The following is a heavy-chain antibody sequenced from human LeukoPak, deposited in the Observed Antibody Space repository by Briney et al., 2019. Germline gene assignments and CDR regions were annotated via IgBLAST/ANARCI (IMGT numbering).Heavy chain of an antibody. CDR1: GYSFTNYW. CDR3: ARRWYCSSTSCPNYNWFDP. D-gene: IGHD2-2*01. Sequence: GESLKNSFKGSGYSFTNYWIGWVRQMPGKGLEWKGIIYPGDSDTRYSPSFQGQVTTSADKSISTAYLQWSSLKASDTAMYYCARRWYCSSTSCPNYNWFDPWGQGTLVTVSS. V-gene: IGHV5-51*01. J-gene: IGHJ5*02. CDR2: IYPGDSDT.